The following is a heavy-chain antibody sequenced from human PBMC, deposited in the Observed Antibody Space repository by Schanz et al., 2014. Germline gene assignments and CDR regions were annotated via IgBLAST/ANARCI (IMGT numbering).Heavy chain of an antibody. J-gene: IGHJ4*02. CDR2: ISATSAKI. CDR1: GFTFSNYA. CDR3: AKDYRTGAIDY. V-gene: IGHV3-48*01. Sequence: EVQLVESGGDLVQPGGSLSLSCAASGFTFSNYAMSWVRQAPGKGLEWVSYISATSAKIDYADSVQGRFTISRDNAKNSLYLQMNSLRAEDTAVYYCAKDYRTGAIDYWGQGTLVTVSS. D-gene: IGHD7-27*01.